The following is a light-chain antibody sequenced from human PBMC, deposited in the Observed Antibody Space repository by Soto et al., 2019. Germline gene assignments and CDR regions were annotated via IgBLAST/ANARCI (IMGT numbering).Light chain of an antibody. V-gene: IGKV3-20*01. CDR3: QQYGSSVFP. CDR1: QSVSSSY. J-gene: IGKJ3*01. CDR2: CAS. Sequence: EIVLTQSPGTLSLSPGERDTLSCRASQSVSSSYLAWYQQKPGQAPRLLIYCASSRATGIPDRFSGSGSGTHCTLTISRTEPEDFAVYYCQQYGSSVFPFGPGTKVDIK.